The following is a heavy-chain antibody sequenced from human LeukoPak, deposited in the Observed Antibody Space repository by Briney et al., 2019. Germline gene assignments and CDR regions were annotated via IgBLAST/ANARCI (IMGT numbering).Heavy chain of an antibody. V-gene: IGHV4-59*11. J-gene: IGHJ3*02. CDR3: ARSELEAFDI. CDR2: IYYSGST. CDR1: GGSISSHY. Sequence: PSETLSLTCTVSGGSISSHYWSWNRQPPGKGLEWIGYIYYSGSTNYNPSLKSRVTISVDTSKNQFSLKLSSVTAADTAVYYCARSELEAFDIWGQGTMVTVSS. D-gene: IGHD1-7*01.